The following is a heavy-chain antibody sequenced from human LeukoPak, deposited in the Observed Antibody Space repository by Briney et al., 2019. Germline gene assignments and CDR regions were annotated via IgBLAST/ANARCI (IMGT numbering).Heavy chain of an antibody. D-gene: IGHD6-13*01. CDR2: ISSSSSYI. CDR3: TGHHQAYSRTY. CDR1: GFIFNSHS. J-gene: IGHJ4*02. Sequence: GGSLRLSCAASGFIFNSHSMNWVRQAPGKGLEWVSSISSSSSYIYYADSVKGRFTISRDNAQNSLYLQMNSLRAEDTAVYYCTGHHQAYSRTYWGQGTLVTVSS. V-gene: IGHV3-21*01.